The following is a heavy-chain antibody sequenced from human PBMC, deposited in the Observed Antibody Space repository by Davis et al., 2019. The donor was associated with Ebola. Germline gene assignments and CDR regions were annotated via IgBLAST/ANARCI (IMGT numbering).Heavy chain of an antibody. CDR1: GFTFSSYS. J-gene: IGHJ4*02. Sequence: GGSLRLSCAASGFTFSSYSMSWVRQAPGKGLEWVANIRPDGSEEQYVDSLKGRITISRDNAKNSLYLQVSSLRDDDTAVYYCAKFWGEQYSSTWYYFHHWGQGTPVTVSS. CDR3: AKFWGEQYSSTWYYFHH. CDR2: IRPDGSEE. V-gene: IGHV3-7*03. D-gene: IGHD6-13*01.